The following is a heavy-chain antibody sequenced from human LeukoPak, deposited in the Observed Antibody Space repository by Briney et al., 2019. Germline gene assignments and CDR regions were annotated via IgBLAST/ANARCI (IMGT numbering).Heavy chain of an antibody. D-gene: IGHD2-2*01. Sequence: GGSLRLSCAASGFTFDDYAMHWVRQAPGKRLEWVSGISWNSGSIAYADSVKGRFTISRDNAKNSLYLQMNSLRAEDMALYYCAKAACSSTSCYAGYFDYWGQGTLVTVSS. CDR3: AKAACSSTSCYAGYFDY. V-gene: IGHV3-9*03. J-gene: IGHJ4*02. CDR2: ISWNSGSI. CDR1: GFTFDDYA.